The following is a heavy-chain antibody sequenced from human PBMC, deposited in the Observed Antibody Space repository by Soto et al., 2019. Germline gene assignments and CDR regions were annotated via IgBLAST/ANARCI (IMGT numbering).Heavy chain of an antibody. V-gene: IGHV2-5*02. CDR3: AHTIAVSSSWFGPIYY. Sequence: QITLKESGPTLVKPTQTLTLTCTFSGFSLSTTGVGVSWIRQPPGKALEWLAVIYWDDDKRYSPFLQSRLTITKDTSKNQVGLTMTNMDPVDTAAYECAHTIAVSSSWFGPIYYWGQGTPVTVSS. J-gene: IGHJ4*02. CDR1: GFSLSTTGVG. D-gene: IGHD6-13*01. CDR2: IYWDDDK.